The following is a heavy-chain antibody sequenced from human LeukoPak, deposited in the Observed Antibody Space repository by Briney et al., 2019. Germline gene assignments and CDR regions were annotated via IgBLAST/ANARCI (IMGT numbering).Heavy chain of an antibody. Sequence: ASVKVSCKASGYTFTGYYMHWVRQAPGQGLEWMGWINPNSGGTNYAQKFQGRVTMTRDTSISTAYMELSRLRSDDTAVYYCARDRVSTRVTIFGVARGLDYWGQGTLVTVSS. CDR2: INPNSGGT. V-gene: IGHV1-2*02. D-gene: IGHD3-3*01. J-gene: IGHJ4*02. CDR1: GYTFTGYY. CDR3: ARDRVSTRVTIFGVARGLDY.